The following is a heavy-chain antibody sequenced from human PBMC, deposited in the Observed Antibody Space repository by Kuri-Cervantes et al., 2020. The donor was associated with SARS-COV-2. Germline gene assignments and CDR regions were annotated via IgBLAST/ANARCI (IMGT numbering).Heavy chain of an antibody. V-gene: IGHV3-21*01. D-gene: IGHD6-25*01. CDR3: ARDLGSGWPHFDY. CDR2: ISSSGGHI. J-gene: IGHJ4*02. Sequence: GGSLRLSCPASRFVFGEYDIYWGRQVPGRGLQWVSSISSSGGHIYYADSMKGRFIISRDNARNSLYLQMHGLRAEDTAIYYCARDLGSGWPHFDYWGQGVRVTVSS. CDR1: RFVFGEYD.